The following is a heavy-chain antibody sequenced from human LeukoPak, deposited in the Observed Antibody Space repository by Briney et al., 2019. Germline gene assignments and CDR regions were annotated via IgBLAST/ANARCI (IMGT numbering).Heavy chain of an antibody. V-gene: IGHV3-43*01. CDR2: ISWDGGST. CDR3: AKEDSSGYYYFDY. D-gene: IGHD3-22*01. Sequence: GGSLRLSCAASGFTFDDYTMHWVRQAPGKGLEWVSLISWDGGSTYYADSVKGRFTISRDNGKNSLYLQMNSLRTEDTALYYCAKEDSSGYYYFDYWGQGTLVTVSS. J-gene: IGHJ4*02. CDR1: GFTFDDYT.